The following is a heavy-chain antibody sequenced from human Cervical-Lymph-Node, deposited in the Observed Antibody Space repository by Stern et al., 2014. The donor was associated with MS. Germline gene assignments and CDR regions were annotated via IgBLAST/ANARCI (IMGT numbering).Heavy chain of an antibody. J-gene: IGHJ6*02. D-gene: IGHD3-22*01. V-gene: IGHV3-21*01. CDR2: ISSDSYYI. CDR1: GFTFSSYS. Sequence: VQLVQSGGGLVKPGGSLRLSYAASGFTFSSYSMDWVRQAPGKGLEWVASISSDSYYIYYADSVKGRFTISRDNAKDSVHLQMNSLRAEDTALYYCARSMGMIVVLLGYRGMDVWGQGTTVTVSS. CDR3: ARSMGMIVVLLGYRGMDV.